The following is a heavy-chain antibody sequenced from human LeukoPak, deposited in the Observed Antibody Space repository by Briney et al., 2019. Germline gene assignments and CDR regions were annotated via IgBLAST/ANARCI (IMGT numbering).Heavy chain of an antibody. Sequence: SETLSLTCAVYGGSFDGYYWSWFRQAPGGGLEWVGEVNHREVTHYNPSLKSRVTILADASKNQFSLKLTSVTAADTAVYYCARAGAHGGYYYYYYYMDVWGKGTTVTISS. D-gene: IGHD3-10*01. V-gene: IGHV4-34*01. CDR2: VNHREVT. CDR1: GGSFDGYY. CDR3: ARAGAHGGYYYYYYYMDV. J-gene: IGHJ6*03.